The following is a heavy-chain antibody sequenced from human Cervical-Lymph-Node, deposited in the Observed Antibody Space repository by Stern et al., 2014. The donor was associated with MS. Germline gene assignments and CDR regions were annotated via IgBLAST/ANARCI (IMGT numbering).Heavy chain of an antibody. CDR2: FYHGGST. J-gene: IGHJ4*02. CDR1: GGSISRSKW. CDR3: ASSPNSGYDL. V-gene: IGHV4-4*02. Sequence: VQLVESGPGLVKPSGTLSLTCAVSGGSISRSKWWSWVRQPPGKGMEWIGEFYHGGSTNYTPSLKSRFPISVDKSKNQFSLKLSSVTAADTAVYYCASSPNSGYDLWGQGTLVTVSS. D-gene: IGHD5-12*01.